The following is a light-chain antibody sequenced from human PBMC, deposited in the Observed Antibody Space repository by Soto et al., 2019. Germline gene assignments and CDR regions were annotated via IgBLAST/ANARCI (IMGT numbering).Light chain of an antibody. CDR2: LGS. CDR1: QSLLHSNGYNY. V-gene: IGKV2-28*01. J-gene: IGKJ1*01. CDR3: MQALQTPPWT. Sequence: DLVMTQSPLSLPVTPGEPASISCRSSQSLLHSNGYNYLDWYLQKPGQSPQLLIYLGSNRASGVPDRFSGSGSGTHFTLKISRVEAEDVGVYYSMQALQTPPWTFGQGTKVEIK.